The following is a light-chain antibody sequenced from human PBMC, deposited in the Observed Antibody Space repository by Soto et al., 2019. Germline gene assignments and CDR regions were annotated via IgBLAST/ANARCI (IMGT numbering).Light chain of an antibody. J-gene: IGKJ4*01. CDR1: QSVSNN. Sequence: EIVMTQSPATLSVSPGERATLSCRASQSVSNNLAWYQQKPGQAPRLLIYGASTRATGIPARFSGSGSGTEFTLTIRSLEPEDFAVYYCQQYQSLTFGGGTKVDI. V-gene: IGKV3-15*01. CDR3: QQYQSLT. CDR2: GAS.